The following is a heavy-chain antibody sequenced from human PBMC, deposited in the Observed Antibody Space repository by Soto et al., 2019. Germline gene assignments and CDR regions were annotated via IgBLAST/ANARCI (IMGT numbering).Heavy chain of an antibody. CDR2: ISGYNGNM. V-gene: IGHV1-18*01. CDR1: GYTFTSTG. Sequence: ASVKVSCKASGYTFTSTGVTWVRQAPGQGLEWMGWISGYNGNMNYAQKFQGRVTMTTDTSTTTAYMELRSLRSDDTAVYYCARVVPGAEAWFGPWGQGTLVTVSS. D-gene: IGHD2-2*01. CDR3: ARVVPGAEAWFGP. J-gene: IGHJ5*02.